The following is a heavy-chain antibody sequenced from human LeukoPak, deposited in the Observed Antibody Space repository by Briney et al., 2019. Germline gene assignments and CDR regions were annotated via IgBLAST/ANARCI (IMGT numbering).Heavy chain of an antibody. Sequence: GGSLRLSCAASGFTFTSYWMSWVRQAPGKGLEWVANIKYDGSEKNSVDSVKGRFTISRDDAKNSVYLQMNSLRAEDTAVYYCAKHYVWGSYRFDYWGQGTLVTVSS. CDR2: IKYDGSEK. J-gene: IGHJ4*02. CDR1: GFTFTSYW. V-gene: IGHV3-7*03. CDR3: AKHYVWGSYRFDY. D-gene: IGHD3-16*02.